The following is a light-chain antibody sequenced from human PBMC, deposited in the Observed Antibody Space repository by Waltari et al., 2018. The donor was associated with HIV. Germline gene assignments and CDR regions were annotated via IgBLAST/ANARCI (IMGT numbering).Light chain of an antibody. J-gene: IGKJ2*01. CDR1: QSVSSN. Sequence: EVVMTQSPATLSVSPGERAALACRASQSVSSNLAWYQQKPGQAPRLLIYAASTRATGVPVRISGSGSGTEFTLTISSLQSEDFAVYYCQQYKSYPYTFGQGTKLEIK. CDR2: AAS. V-gene: IGKV3-15*01. CDR3: QQYKSYPYT.